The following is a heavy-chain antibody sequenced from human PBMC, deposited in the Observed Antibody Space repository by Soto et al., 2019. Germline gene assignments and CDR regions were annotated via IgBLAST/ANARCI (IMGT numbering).Heavy chain of an antibody. J-gene: IGHJ4*02. V-gene: IGHV2-5*02. CDR3: PHTPSYSTVVSFYSVFDY. Sequence: QITLKESGPTLVKPTQTLTLTCTFSGFSLSTSGVGVGWIRQPPGKALEWLALIYWDDDKRYSPSLKSRLTITKDTSKTPAVLTMPALAPVDTSPYYCPHTPSYSTVVSFYSVFDYCCQGTLVTLSS. CDR1: GFSLSTSGVG. CDR2: IYWDDDK. D-gene: IGHD2-15*01.